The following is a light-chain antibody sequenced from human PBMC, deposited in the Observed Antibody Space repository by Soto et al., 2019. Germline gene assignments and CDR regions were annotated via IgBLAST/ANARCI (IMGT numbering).Light chain of an antibody. J-gene: IGLJ2*01. CDR3: LLSYSGARPVV. Sequence: QTVVTQEPSLTVSPGGTVTLTCGSSTGAVTSGHYPYWFQQKPGQAPRTLIYDTSNKHSWTPARFSGSLLGGKAALTLSGAQPEDGAEYYCLLSYSGARPVVFGGGTQLTVL. CDR1: TGAVTSGHY. CDR2: DTS. V-gene: IGLV7-46*01.